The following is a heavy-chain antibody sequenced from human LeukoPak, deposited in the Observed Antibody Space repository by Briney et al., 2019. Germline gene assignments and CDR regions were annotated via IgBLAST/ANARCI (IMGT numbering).Heavy chain of an antibody. D-gene: IGHD5-18*01. Sequence: GGSLRLSCAASGFTVSSSYMYWVRQAPGKGLEWVSFFYRGETTYYAESVRGRFTISRDISKNTLYLLMNSLIPEDTAVYYCASGTAGGYSYGSFDYWGQGTLVTVSS. CDR2: FYRGETT. CDR1: GFTVSSSY. V-gene: IGHV3-53*01. J-gene: IGHJ4*02. CDR3: ASGTAGGYSYGSFDY.